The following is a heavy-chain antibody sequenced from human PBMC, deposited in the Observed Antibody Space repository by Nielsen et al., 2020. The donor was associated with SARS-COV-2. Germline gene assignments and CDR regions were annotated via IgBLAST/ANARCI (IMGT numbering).Heavy chain of an antibody. J-gene: IGHJ4*02. CDR1: GGSISSSSYY. Sequence: SETLSLTCTVSGGSISSSSYYWGWIRQPPGQGLEWIGSIYYSGSTYYNPSLKSRVTISVDTSKNQFSLKLSSVTAADTAIYYCARQWISNIATPHWGQGTLVTVSS. CDR3: ARQWISNIATPH. CDR2: IYYSGST. D-gene: IGHD2/OR15-2a*01. V-gene: IGHV4-39*07.